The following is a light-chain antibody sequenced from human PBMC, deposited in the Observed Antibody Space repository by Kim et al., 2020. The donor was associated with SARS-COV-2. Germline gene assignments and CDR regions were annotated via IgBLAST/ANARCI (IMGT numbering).Light chain of an antibody. V-gene: IGLV3-19*01. Sequence: VALGQTGRSTCQGDSLRSYYATWYQQKPGQAPILVIYGKNNRPSAIPDRFSGSSSGNTASLTITGTQAGDEADYYCNSRDSNDNVVFGGGTQLTVL. CDR2: GKN. CDR3: NSRDSNDNVV. J-gene: IGLJ2*01. CDR1: SLRSYY.